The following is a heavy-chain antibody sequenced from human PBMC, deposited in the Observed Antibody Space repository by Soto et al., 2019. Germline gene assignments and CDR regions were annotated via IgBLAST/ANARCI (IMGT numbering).Heavy chain of an antibody. Sequence: SETLSLTCAVYGGSFSGYYWSWIRQPPGKGLEWIGEINHSGSTNYNPSLKSRVTISVDTSKSQFSLSLSSVTAADTAVYYCARGIAYDYIWGSYRSCFDYWGQGTLVTVSS. CDR2: INHSGST. CDR1: GGSFSGYY. D-gene: IGHD3-16*02. J-gene: IGHJ4*02. V-gene: IGHV4-34*01. CDR3: ARGIAYDYIWGSYRSCFDY.